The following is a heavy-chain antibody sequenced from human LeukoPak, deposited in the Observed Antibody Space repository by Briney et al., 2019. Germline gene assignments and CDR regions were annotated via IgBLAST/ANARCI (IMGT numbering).Heavy chain of an antibody. CDR1: GFTFSSYS. CDR3: ARAGWYEPADY. J-gene: IGHJ4*02. D-gene: IGHD6-19*01. CDR2: ISSSSSYI. V-gene: IGHV3-21*01. Sequence: GGSLRLSCAASGFTFSSYSMNWVRQAPGKGLEWVSSISSSSSYIYYADSVKGRFTISRDNAKNSLYLQMNRLRAEDTAVYYCARAGWYEPADYWGQGTLVTVSS.